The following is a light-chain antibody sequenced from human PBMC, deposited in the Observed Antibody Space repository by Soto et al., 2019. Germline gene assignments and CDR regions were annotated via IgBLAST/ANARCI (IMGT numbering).Light chain of an antibody. V-gene: IGLV2-11*01. CDR3: CSYAGSVV. CDR1: SSDAGGYNY. CDR2: DVS. J-gene: IGLJ2*01. Sequence: QSALTQPRSVSGSPGQSVTISCTGTSSDAGGYNYVSWYQQHPGKAPKLMIYDVSKRPSGVPDRFSGSKSGNTASLTISGLQAEDEADYYCCSYAGSVVFGGGTKVTVL.